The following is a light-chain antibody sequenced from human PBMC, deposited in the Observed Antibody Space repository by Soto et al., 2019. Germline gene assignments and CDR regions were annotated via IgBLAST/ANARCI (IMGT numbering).Light chain of an antibody. CDR3: ISYTTSVNYV. Sequence: QSALTQPASVSGSPGLSITISCTGTSSDVGGYNYVSWYQQHPGKAPKLMISGVSNRPSGVSNRFSGSKSGNTASLTISGLQTEDEADYYCISYTTSVNYVFGTGTKLTVL. J-gene: IGLJ1*01. CDR2: GVS. CDR1: SSDVGGYNY. V-gene: IGLV2-14*01.